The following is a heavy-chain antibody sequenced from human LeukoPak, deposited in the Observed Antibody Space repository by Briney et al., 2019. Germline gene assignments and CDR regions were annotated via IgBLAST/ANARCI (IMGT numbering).Heavy chain of an antibody. D-gene: IGHD6-19*01. V-gene: IGHV3-23*01. CDR1: GFPFSSFA. Sequence: GGSLRLSCAASGFPFSSFAMGWVRQAPGQGLEWVSSIFGSGGPTYYADSVKGRFTISRDNSKNTLYLQLNSLRAEDTALYYCVKGVSSGWYWGQGALVTVSS. J-gene: IGHJ4*02. CDR3: VKGVSSGWY. CDR2: IFGSGGPT.